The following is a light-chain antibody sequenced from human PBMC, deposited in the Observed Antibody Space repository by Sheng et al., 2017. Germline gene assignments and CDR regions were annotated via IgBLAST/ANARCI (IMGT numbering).Light chain of an antibody. CDR2: GAS. CDR1: QSVSSN. V-gene: IGKV3D-15*01. Sequence: EIVMTQSPGTLSVSPGERATLSCRASQSVSSNLAWYHQKPGQAPRLLIYGASVRATGTPARFSGSGSGTEFTLTISSLQSEDFAVYYCQQYDKWPLNFGGGTKVEIK. J-gene: IGKJ4*01. CDR3: QQYDKWPLN.